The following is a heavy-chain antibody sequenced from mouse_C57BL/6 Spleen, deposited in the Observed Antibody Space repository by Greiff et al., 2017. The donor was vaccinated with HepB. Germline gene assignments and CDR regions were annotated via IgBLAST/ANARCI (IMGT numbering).Heavy chain of an antibody. CDR1: GFTFSDYG. J-gene: IGHJ3*01. Sequence: EVQLVESGGGLVKPGGSLKLSCAASGFTFSDYGMHWVRQAPEKGLEWVAYISSGSSTIYYADTVKGRFTISRDNAKNTLFLQMTSRRSEDTAMYYCARGYSNYVSWFAYWGQGTLVTVSA. CDR2: ISSGSSTI. CDR3: ARGYSNYVSWFAY. V-gene: IGHV5-17*01. D-gene: IGHD2-5*01.